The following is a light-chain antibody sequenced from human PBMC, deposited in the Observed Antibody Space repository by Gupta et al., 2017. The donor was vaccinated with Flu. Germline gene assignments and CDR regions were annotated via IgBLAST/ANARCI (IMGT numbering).Light chain of an antibody. CDR3: CAYAGSDPFDV. CDR2: DVS. Sequence: SINVESYSFVAWYQQRAGQAPKLILYDVSERPSGVSGRFSGSKSGDTASLTISGLQPEDEAHYYCCAYAGSDPFDVFGTGTKVTVL. J-gene: IGLJ1*01. V-gene: IGLV2-23*02. CDR1: SINVESYSF.